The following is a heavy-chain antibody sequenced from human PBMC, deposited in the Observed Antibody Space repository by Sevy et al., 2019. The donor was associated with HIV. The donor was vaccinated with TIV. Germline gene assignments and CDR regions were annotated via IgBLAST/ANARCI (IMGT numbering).Heavy chain of an antibody. J-gene: IGHJ4*02. CDR3: ARLFWSGYVYLDY. CDR2: IYYRGNT. Sequence: SETLSLTCTVSGGSIKSGGYYWTWIRQHPGEGLEWIGFIYYRGNTAYNASLKSRVTISIDTSQNQFSLKLSSVTAADTAVYYCARLFWSGYVYLDYWGQGALVTVSS. D-gene: IGHD3-3*01. V-gene: IGHV4-31*03. CDR1: GGSIKSGGYY.